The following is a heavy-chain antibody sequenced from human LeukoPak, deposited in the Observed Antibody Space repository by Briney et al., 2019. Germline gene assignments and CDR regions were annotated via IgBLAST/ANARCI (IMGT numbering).Heavy chain of an antibody. CDR3: ARDRGGPFDY. CDR2: IYYSGST. CDR1: GGSISSSNYY. Sequence: PSETLSLTCTVSGGSISSSNYYWGWIRQPPGKGLEWIGGIYYSGSTYYNPSLQSRVTISVDTSKNHFSLKLTSVTAADTAVYYCARDRGGPFDYWGQGTLVTVSS. V-gene: IGHV4-39*02. D-gene: IGHD3-16*01. J-gene: IGHJ4*02.